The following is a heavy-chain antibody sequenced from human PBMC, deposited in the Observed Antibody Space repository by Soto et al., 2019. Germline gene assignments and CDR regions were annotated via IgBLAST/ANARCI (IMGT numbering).Heavy chain of an antibody. CDR3: AKARPSGGYYYVEAFDV. CDR2: VSSTGTSP. V-gene: IGHV3-23*01. J-gene: IGHJ3*01. CDR1: GFTFSNYA. Sequence: GGSLRLSCSASGFTFSNYAMSWVRQSPGKGLEWVSGVSSTGTSPYYAGSVQGRFTISRDNSKNMFYLQMKSLRAEDTAIYYCAKARPSGGYYYVEAFDVWGQGTMATVSS. D-gene: IGHD3-22*01.